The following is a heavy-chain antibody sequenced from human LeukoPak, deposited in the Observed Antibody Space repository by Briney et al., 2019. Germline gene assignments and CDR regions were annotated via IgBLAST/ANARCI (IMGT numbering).Heavy chain of an antibody. CDR1: GFTFSSYS. V-gene: IGHV3-21*01. D-gene: IGHD3-9*01. J-gene: IGHJ4*02. Sequence: KAGGSLRLSCAASGFTFSSYSMNWVRQAPGKGLEWVSSISSSSSYIYYADSVKGRFTFSRDNAKNSLYLQMNSLRAEDTAVYYCARGYFDPSHFDYWGQGTLVTVSS. CDR3: ARGYFDPSHFDY. CDR2: ISSSSSYI.